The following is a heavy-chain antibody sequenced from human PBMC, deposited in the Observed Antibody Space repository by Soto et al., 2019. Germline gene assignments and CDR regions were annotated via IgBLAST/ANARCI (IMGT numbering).Heavy chain of an antibody. D-gene: IGHD4-17*01. J-gene: IGHJ6*02. V-gene: IGHV4-30-4*01. CDR2: IYYSGST. CDR3: ARHYLHVDYSGYYYGMDV. Sequence: SETLSLTCTVSGGSISSGDYYWSWIRQPPGKGLEWIGYIYYSGSTYYNPSLKSRVTISVDTSKNQFSLKLSSVTAADTAVYYCARHYLHVDYSGYYYGMDVWGQGTTVTVSS. CDR1: GGSISSGDYY.